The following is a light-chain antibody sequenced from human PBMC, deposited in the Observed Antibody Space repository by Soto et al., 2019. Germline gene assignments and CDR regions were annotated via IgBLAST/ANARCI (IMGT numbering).Light chain of an antibody. J-gene: IGKJ3*01. V-gene: IGKV1-5*03. CDR2: KAS. CDR3: QQYNSYSQFT. Sequence: DIQMTQSPSTLSASVGDRVTITCRASQSIKNWLAWYQQKPGEAPKLLIYKASTLESGVPSRFSGSGSETEFTLTISCLQPDDVATYYCQQYNSYSQFTFGPGTKVDIK. CDR1: QSIKNW.